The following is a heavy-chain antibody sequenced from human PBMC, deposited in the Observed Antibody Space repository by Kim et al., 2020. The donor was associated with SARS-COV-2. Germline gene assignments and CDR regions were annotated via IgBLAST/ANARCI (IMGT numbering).Heavy chain of an antibody. J-gene: IGHJ3*02. CDR3: ARQSIAVAQGAFDI. CDR2: IYYSGST. Sequence: SETLSLTCTVSGGSISSSSYYWGWIRQPPGKGLEWIGSIYYSGSTYYNPSLKSRVTISVDTSKNQFSLKLSSVTAADTAVYYCARQSIAVAQGAFDIWGQGTMVTVSS. CDR1: GGSISSSSYY. D-gene: IGHD6-19*01. V-gene: IGHV4-39*01.